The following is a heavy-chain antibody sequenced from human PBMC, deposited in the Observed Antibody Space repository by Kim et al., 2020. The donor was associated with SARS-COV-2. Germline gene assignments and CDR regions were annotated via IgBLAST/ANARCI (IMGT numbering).Heavy chain of an antibody. Sequence: SETLSLTCTVSGGSISSSSYYWGWIRQPPGKGLEWIGSIYYSGSTYYNPSLKSRVTISVDTSKNQFSLKLSSVTAADTTVYYCARDRGYSGYAPGGVGLADYWGQGTLVTVSS. D-gene: IGHD5-12*01. CDR3: ARDRGYSGYAPGGVGLADY. CDR2: IYYSGST. J-gene: IGHJ4*02. V-gene: IGHV4-39*07. CDR1: GGSISSSSYY.